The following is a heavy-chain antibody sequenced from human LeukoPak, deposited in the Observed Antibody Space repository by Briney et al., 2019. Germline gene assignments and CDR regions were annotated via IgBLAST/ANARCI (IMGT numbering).Heavy chain of an antibody. CDR1: GYTFAGYY. CDR2: INPNSGDT. D-gene: IGHD6-13*01. CDR3: ARAVAAIVNWFDP. Sequence: ASVKVSCKASGYTFAGYYMHWVRQAPGQGLEWMGWINPNSGDTNNVQKFQGRVTMTSDTSISTAYMELSSLTSDDTAVYYCARAVAAIVNWFDPWGQGTLVTVSS. V-gene: IGHV1-2*02. J-gene: IGHJ5*02.